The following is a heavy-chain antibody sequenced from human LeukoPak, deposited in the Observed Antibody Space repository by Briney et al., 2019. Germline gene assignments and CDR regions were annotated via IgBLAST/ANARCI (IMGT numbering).Heavy chain of an antibody. Sequence: GASVTVSCKVSGNSLSGLSIQWVRQAPGKGLECLGGFDPEEAKMVYAQNFQGRVTMTEDTSTQTAYMELSGLTSDDTAVYYCTTRSGDFWSGFVNWGQGTLVTVSS. CDR1: GNSLSGLS. CDR2: FDPEEAKM. V-gene: IGHV1-24*01. CDR3: TTRSGDFWSGFVN. D-gene: IGHD3-3*01. J-gene: IGHJ4*02.